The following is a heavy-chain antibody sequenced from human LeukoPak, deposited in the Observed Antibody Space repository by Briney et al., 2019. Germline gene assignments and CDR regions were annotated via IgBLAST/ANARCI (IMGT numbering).Heavy chain of an antibody. CDR3: ARAGITIFGVVNAFDI. J-gene: IGHJ3*02. Sequence: SETLSLTCTVSGGSISSSSYYWGWIRQPPGKGLEWIGSIYYSGSTNYNPSLKSRVTISVDTSKNQFSLKLSSVTAADTAVYYCARAGITIFGVVNAFDIWGQGTMVTVSS. D-gene: IGHD3-3*01. CDR1: GGSISSSSYY. V-gene: IGHV4-39*07. CDR2: IYYSGST.